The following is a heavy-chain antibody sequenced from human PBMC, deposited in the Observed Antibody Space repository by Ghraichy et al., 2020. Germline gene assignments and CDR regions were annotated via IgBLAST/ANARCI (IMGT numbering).Heavy chain of an antibody. CDR2: ISSSSSYI. Sequence: GGSLRLSCAASGFTFSSYSMNWVRQAPGKGLEWVSSISSSSSYIYYADSVKGRFTISRDNAKNSLYLQMNSLRAEDTAVYYCARDPDWLFHGYYYYGMDVWGQGTTVTVSS. CDR1: GFTFSSYS. J-gene: IGHJ6*02. V-gene: IGHV3-21*01. CDR3: ARDPDWLFHGYYYYGMDV. D-gene: IGHD3-9*01.